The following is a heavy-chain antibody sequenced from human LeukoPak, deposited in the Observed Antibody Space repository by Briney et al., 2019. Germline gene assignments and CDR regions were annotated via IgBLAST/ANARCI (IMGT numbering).Heavy chain of an antibody. CDR2: ISGSGGST. CDR1: GFTFSSYA. Sequence: GGSLRLSCAASGFTFSSYAMSWVRQAPGKGLEWVSAISGSGGSTYYADSVKGRFTISRDNSKNTLYLQMNSLRAEDTAVYYCAKGADYYDSTVRGEFDYWGQGTLVTVS. V-gene: IGHV3-23*01. CDR3: AKGADYYDSTVRGEFDY. J-gene: IGHJ4*02. D-gene: IGHD3-22*01.